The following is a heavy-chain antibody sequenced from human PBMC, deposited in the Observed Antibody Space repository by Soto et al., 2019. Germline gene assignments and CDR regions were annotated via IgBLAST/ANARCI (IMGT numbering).Heavy chain of an antibody. CDR1: GYSIISSNW. CDR3: ARREIQGPIDY. V-gene: IGHV4-28*01. J-gene: IGHJ4*02. D-gene: IGHD1-26*01. Sequence: PSETLSLTCAVSGYSIISSNWWGWIRQPPGEGLEWIGYIYYSGTTYYNPSLKSRVTMSVDTPKNQFSLKLTSVTAVDTAVYYCARREIQGPIDYWGQGTLVTVSS. CDR2: IYYSGTT.